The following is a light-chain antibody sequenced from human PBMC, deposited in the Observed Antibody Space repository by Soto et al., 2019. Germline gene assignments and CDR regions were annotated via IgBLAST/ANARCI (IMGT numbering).Light chain of an antibody. CDR2: NGV. Sequence: EIVMTQSPSSLSVSPGERATLSCRACQSVTANLAWYQQKPGQAPRLLIYNGVTRATGIPARFTGSGSGREYTLTISSLQSEDVAMYYCQQYNTWPPFTFGPGTKVELK. CDR3: QQYNTWPPFT. V-gene: IGKV3-15*01. CDR1: QSVTAN. J-gene: IGKJ3*01.